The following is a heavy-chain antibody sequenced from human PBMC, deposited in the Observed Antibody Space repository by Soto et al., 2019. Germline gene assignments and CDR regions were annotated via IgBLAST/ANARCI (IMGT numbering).Heavy chain of an antibody. CDR1: GYTFSNYG. D-gene: IGHD6-19*01. J-gene: IGHJ6*02. CDR2: ISGYNGNT. Sequence: ASVKVSCKTSGYTFSNYGINWVRQAPGQGLEWMGWISGYNGNTNYAQTVQGRVTMTTDTSTGTVYMELRSLKSDDTAIYYCSRFIMVGGWFDPNYYHGMDVWGQGTTVTVS. V-gene: IGHV1-18*01. CDR3: SRFIMVGGWFDPNYYHGMDV.